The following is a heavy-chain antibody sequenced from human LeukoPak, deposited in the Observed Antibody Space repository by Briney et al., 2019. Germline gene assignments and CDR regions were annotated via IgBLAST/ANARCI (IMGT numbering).Heavy chain of an antibody. D-gene: IGHD5-24*01. Sequence: GSSVKVSCKASGGTFSSYAISWVRQAPGQGLEWMGGIIPIFGTANYAQKFQGRVTITADESTSTAYMELSSPRSEDTAVYYCARSKTSGWLQSGYYFDYWGQGTLVTVSS. CDR3: ARSKTSGWLQSGYYFDY. CDR2: IIPIFGTA. V-gene: IGHV1-69*01. CDR1: GGTFSSYA. J-gene: IGHJ4*02.